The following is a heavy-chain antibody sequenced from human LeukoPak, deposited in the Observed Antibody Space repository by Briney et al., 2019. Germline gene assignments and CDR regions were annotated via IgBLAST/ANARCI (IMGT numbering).Heavy chain of an antibody. CDR2: INGDGSNI. V-gene: IGHV3-74*01. CDR1: GFTFSSYW. J-gene: IGHJ6*02. CDR3: ARDLMDYDVSTGLHHYYMDV. Sequence: GGSRRLSCVASGFTFSSYWMHWVRQDPRKGLVWVSRINGDGSNINYADSVRGRFTISRDNAKNTLYLQMNTLRVEDTAVYYCARDLMDYDVSTGLHHYYMDVWGQGTTVTVSS. D-gene: IGHD3-9*01.